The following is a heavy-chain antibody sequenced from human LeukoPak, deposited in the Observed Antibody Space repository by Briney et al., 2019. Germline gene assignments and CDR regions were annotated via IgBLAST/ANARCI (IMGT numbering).Heavy chain of an antibody. Sequence: SETLSLTCTVSGGSISSYYWSWIRQPPGKGLEWIGYIYYSGSTNYNPSLKSRVTISVDTSKNQFSLKLSSVTAADTAVYYCARGITGTHPDHWGRGTLVTVSS. CDR2: IYYSGST. CDR3: ARGITGTHPDH. D-gene: IGHD1-20*01. V-gene: IGHV4-59*01. J-gene: IGHJ4*02. CDR1: GGSISSYY.